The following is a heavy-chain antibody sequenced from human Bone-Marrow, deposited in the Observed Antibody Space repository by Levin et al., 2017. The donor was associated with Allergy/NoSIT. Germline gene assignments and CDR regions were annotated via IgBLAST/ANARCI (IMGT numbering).Heavy chain of an antibody. CDR3: ARDTYDSTGPPGGFDS. Sequence: SQTLSLTCTVPGDAINNANNYWSWIRQTPGKGLEWIGYIYRSGSTKYNPSLENRLTILLDTSKNPFSLQLSSVTAADQAVYYCARDTYDSTGPPGGFDSWGQGTLVTVSS. CDR1: GDAINNANNY. V-gene: IGHV4-30-4*01. J-gene: IGHJ4*02. D-gene: IGHD3-22*01. CDR2: IYRSGST.